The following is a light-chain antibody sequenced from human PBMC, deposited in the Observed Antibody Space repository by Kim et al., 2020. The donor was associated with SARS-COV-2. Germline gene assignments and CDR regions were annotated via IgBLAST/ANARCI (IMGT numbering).Light chain of an antibody. CDR3: QQSYSTPWT. Sequence: DIQMTQSPSSLSASVGERVTITCRASQGISSYLNWYQQQPGKPPQLLIYAASSLQSGVPSRFSGSGSGTDFTLTISSLQPEDFATYHCQQSYSTPWTFGQGTKVDIK. CDR1: QGISSY. V-gene: IGKV1-39*01. J-gene: IGKJ1*01. CDR2: AAS.